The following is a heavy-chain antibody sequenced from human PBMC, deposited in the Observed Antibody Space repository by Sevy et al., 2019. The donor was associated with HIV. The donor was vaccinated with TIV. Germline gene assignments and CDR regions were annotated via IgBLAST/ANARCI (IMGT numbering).Heavy chain of an antibody. CDR2: LSSSTSTI. CDR3: ARESSWNYDSYFYGMDV. D-gene: IGHD1-7*01. V-gene: IGHV3-48*02. J-gene: IGHJ6*02. CDR1: GFSFSGYN. Sequence: GGCLRLSCAASGFSFSGYNMNWVRQAPGKGLERVSYLSSSTSTIHYADSVKGRFTISRDNAKNSLFLQMNSLRDEDTALYYCARESSWNYDSYFYGMDVWGQWTTVPVSS.